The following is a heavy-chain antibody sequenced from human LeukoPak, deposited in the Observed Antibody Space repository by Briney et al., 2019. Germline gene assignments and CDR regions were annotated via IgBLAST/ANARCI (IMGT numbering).Heavy chain of an antibody. CDR2: IYYTGST. J-gene: IGHJ3*02. Sequence: SETLSLTCTVSGGSISSYYWSWIRQPPGKGLEWIGFIYYTGSTHYNPSLKSRVTVSVDTSKNQFSLKLSSVTAADTAVYYCARVVPSAAAGPDAFDIWGQGTMVTVSS. CDR1: GGSISSYY. V-gene: IGHV4-59*08. CDR3: ARVVPSAAAGPDAFDI. D-gene: IGHD6-13*01.